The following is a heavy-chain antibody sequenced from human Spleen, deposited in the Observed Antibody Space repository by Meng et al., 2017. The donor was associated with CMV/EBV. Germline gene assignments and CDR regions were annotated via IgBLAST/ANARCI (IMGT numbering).Heavy chain of an antibody. D-gene: IGHD2-2*01. Sequence: VSVSGTSYFWSWIRRPPGGGLEWIGYIYYRGTTNYSPSLKSRVAVLVDTSKNQFSLRLSSVTAADTAAYYCASLARFCSGTSCLIFDYWSQGTLVTVSS. CDR1: VSVSGTSYF. CDR2: IYYRGTT. J-gene: IGHJ4*02. V-gene: IGHV4-61*01. CDR3: ASLARFCSGTSCLIFDY.